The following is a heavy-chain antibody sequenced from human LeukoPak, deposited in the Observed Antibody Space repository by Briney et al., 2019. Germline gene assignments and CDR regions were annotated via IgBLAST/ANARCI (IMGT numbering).Heavy chain of an antibody. CDR2: FDPEDGET. J-gene: IGHJ6*02. CDR3: ATYRGSLQQLALYGMDV. Sequence: ASVKVSCKVSGYTLTELSMHWVRQAPGKGLEWMGGFDPEDGETIYAQKFQGRVTMTEDTSTDTAYMELSSLRSEDTAVCYCATYRGSLQQLALYGMDVWGQGTTVTVSS. V-gene: IGHV1-24*01. D-gene: IGHD6-13*01. CDR1: GYTLTELS.